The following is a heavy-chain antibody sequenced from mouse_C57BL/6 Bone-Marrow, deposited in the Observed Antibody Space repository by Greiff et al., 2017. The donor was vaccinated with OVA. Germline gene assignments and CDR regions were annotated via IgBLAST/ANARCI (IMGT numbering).Heavy chain of an antibody. V-gene: IGHV1-81*01. CDR1: GYTFTSYG. CDR3: ARGTTGGATDFDV. CDR2: IYPRSGNT. Sequence: QVQLQQSGAELARPGASVKLSCKASGYTFTSYGISWVKQRTGQGLEWIGEIYPRSGNTYYTEKFKGKATLTADKSSSTAYMELRSLTSEDSAVYFCARGTTGGATDFDVWGTGTTVTVSS. D-gene: IGHD1-1*01. J-gene: IGHJ1*03.